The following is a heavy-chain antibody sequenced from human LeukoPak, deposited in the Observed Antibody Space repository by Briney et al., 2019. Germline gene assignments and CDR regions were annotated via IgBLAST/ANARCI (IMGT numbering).Heavy chain of an antibody. V-gene: IGHV3-33*08. CDR3: ARDTPYSGSYGPALDI. D-gene: IGHD1-26*01. CDR2: IWYDGSNK. Sequence: PGGSLRLSCAASGFTFSSYAMSWVRQAPGKGLEWVAVIWYDGSNKYYADSVRGRFTISRDNSKNTLYLQMNSLRAEDTAVYYCARDTPYSGSYGPALDIWGQGTMVTVSS. CDR1: GFTFSSYA. J-gene: IGHJ3*02.